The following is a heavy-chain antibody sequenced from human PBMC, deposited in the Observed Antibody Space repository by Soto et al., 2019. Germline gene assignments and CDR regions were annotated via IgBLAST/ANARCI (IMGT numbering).Heavy chain of an antibody. Sequence: QVQLVESGGGLVKPGGSLRLSCVASGFTFSDYYMSWIRQAPGKGLEVISYISSSDTYAFYADSVKGRFTISRDNANMSLYLLMISLKADDTAVYYCARSMIRGAHFDSWGQGTLVTVSS. CDR2: ISSSDTYA. CDR3: ARSMIRGAHFDS. D-gene: IGHD1-26*01. CDR1: GFTFSDYY. J-gene: IGHJ4*02. V-gene: IGHV3-11*05.